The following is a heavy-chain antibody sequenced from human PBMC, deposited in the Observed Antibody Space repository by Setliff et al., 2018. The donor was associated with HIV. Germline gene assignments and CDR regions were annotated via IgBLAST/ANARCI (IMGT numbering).Heavy chain of an antibody. V-gene: IGHV1-69*10. Sequence: GASVKVSCKASGGSSSIHAMNWVRQAPGQGLEWMGQIISILGITNYAQKFQGRVTLTADESTSTMYMELSSLTSDDTAVYYCAGPRGDEAFDVWAKGQWSPSPQ. J-gene: IGHJ3*01. CDR1: GGSSSIHA. CDR2: IISILGIT. CDR3: AGPRGDEAFDV.